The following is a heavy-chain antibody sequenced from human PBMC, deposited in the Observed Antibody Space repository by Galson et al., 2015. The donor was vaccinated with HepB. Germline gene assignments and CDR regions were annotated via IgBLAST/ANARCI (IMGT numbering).Heavy chain of an antibody. J-gene: IGHJ6*02. CDR2: ISAYNGNT. CDR3: ARLRWQHYGMDV. V-gene: IGHV1-18*01. CDR1: GYTFTSYD. Sequence: SVKVSCKASGYTFTSYDISWVRQAPGQGLERMGWISAYNGNTNYALKLQGRVTMTTDTSTSTAYMELRSLRSDDTAVYYCARLRWQHYGMDVWGQGTTVTVSS.